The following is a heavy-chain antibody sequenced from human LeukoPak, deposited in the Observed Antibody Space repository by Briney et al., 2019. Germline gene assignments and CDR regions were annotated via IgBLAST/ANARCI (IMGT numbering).Heavy chain of an antibody. CDR1: GGSISSSSYY. D-gene: IGHD6-13*01. CDR2: IYYSVST. V-gene: IGHV4-39*01. CDR3: ARHRSIAAAGIGIDP. Sequence: PSETLPLTCTVSGGSISSSSYYWGWIRQPPGKGLEWIGSIYYSVSTYYNPSLKSRVTISVDTSKNQFSLKLSSVTAADTAVYYCARHRSIAAAGIGIDPWGQGTLVTVSS. J-gene: IGHJ5*02.